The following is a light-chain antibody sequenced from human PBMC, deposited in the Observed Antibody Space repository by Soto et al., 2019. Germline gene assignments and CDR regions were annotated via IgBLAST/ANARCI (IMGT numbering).Light chain of an antibody. Sequence: EIVLTQSPGTLSLSPGETATLSCRASQTVNSDYLAWFQQRPGQAPRLLIFATSRRATDIPDRFSGSGSGTDFTLAIRRLEPEDFAVYYCQQYNNWPITFGQGTRLEIK. J-gene: IGKJ5*01. CDR1: QTVNSDY. CDR2: ATS. V-gene: IGKV3-20*01. CDR3: QQYNNWPIT.